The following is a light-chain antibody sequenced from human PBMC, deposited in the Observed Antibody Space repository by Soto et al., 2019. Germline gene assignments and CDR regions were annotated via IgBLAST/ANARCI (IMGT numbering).Light chain of an antibody. CDR3: CSYAGSYSYV. Sequence: QSALTQPPSVSGSPGQSVAISCTGTSGDIGAYDFVSWYQHYPGKAPKVMIYDVTKRPSRVPDRFSGSKSGNTASLTISGLQAEDEADYFCCSYAGSYSYVFGPGTKVTVL. J-gene: IGLJ1*01. CDR2: DVT. V-gene: IGLV2-11*01. CDR1: SGDIGAYDF.